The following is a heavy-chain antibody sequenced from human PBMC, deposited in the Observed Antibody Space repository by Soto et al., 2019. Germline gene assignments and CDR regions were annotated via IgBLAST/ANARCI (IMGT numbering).Heavy chain of an antibody. V-gene: IGHV3-15*07. CDR2: IKSKTDGGTT. CDR3: TTGLKRELTIFGVVITQEKYYFDY. CDR1: GFTFSNAW. J-gene: IGHJ4*02. D-gene: IGHD3-3*01. Sequence: GGSLRLSCAASGFTFSNAWMNWVRQAPGKGLEWVGRIKSKTDGGTTDYAAPVKGRFTISRDDSKNTLYLQMNSLKTEDTAVYYCTTGLKRELTIFGVVITQEKYYFDYWGQGTLVTVSS.